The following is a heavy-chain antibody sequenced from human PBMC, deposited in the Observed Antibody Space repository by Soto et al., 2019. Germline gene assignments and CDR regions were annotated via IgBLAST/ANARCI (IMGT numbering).Heavy chain of an antibody. CDR1: GGSVSSGSYY. V-gene: IGHV4-61*01. CDR2: IYYSGST. D-gene: IGHD2-21*02. Sequence: SETLSLTCTVSGGSVSSGSYYWSWIRQPPGKGLEWIGYIYYSGSTNYNPSLKSRVTISVDTSKNQFSLKLSSVTAADTAVYYRARWVTCGGDRYSYYYYGMDVWGQGTTVTVSS. CDR3: ARWVTCGGDRYSYYYYGMDV. J-gene: IGHJ6*02.